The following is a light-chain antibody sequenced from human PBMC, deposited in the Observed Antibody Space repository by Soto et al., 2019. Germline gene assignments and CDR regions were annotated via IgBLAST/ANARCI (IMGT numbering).Light chain of an antibody. CDR1: SSDVGNYNR. CDR2: EVS. CDR3: GSYTTSTASFV. V-gene: IGLV2-18*02. J-gene: IGLJ1*01. Sequence: QSVLTQPPSVSGSPVQSVTIPCTGTSSDVGNYNRVSWSPPAPGTDPKLMISEVSNQPSGVPDRFSGSKSGNTASLSISGRQAEDAGDYYVGSYTTSTASFVFGTGTKITVL.